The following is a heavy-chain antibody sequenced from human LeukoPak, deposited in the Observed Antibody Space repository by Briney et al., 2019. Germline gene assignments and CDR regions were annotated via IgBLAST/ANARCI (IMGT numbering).Heavy chain of an antibody. CDR3: ASSLGQQLPPLH. Sequence: SETLSLTCTVSGGSISSSSYFWGWIRQPPGKGLEWIGNIFYSGSTYYNPSLKSRVTISVDTSKNQFSLKLTSMTAADTAVYYCASSLGQQLPPLHWGQGTLVTVSS. D-gene: IGHD6-13*01. CDR1: GGSISSSSYF. CDR2: IFYSGST. J-gene: IGHJ4*02. V-gene: IGHV4-39*07.